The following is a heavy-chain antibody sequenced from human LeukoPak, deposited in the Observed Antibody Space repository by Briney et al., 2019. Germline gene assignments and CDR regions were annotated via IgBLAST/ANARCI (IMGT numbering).Heavy chain of an antibody. CDR1: GGSISSSHYY. CDR3: AKQISDYYYYYIDV. Sequence: SETLSLTCTVSGGSISSSHYYWGWIRQTPGKGLEWIGTIYYSGTTYYNPSLESRATISEDTSKNQFSLTLRSVTAADTAVYYCAKQISDYYYYYIDVWGKGTTVTVSS. J-gene: IGHJ6*03. V-gene: IGHV4-39*01. D-gene: IGHD3-10*01. CDR2: IYYSGTT.